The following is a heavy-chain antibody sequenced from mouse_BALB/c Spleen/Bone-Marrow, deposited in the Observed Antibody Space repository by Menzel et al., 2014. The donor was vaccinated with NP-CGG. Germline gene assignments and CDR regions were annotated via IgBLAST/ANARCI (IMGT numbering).Heavy chain of an antibody. CDR1: GFTFSSYA. CDR2: ISSGGST. Sequence: EVMLVESGGGLVKPGGSLKLSCAASGFTFSSYAMSWGRQTPEKRLEWVASISSGGSTYYPDSVKGRFTISRDNARNILYLQMGSLRSEDPAMYYCARWYYGSGFAYWGQGTLVTVSA. CDR3: ARWYYGSGFAY. D-gene: IGHD1-1*01. J-gene: IGHJ3*01. V-gene: IGHV5-6-5*01.